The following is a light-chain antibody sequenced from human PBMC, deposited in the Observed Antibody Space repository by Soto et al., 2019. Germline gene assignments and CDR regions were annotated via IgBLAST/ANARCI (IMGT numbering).Light chain of an antibody. Sequence: EIVMTQSPVTLSVSPGERVTLSCRASQSVNNKVAWYQQKPGQAPRLLIFGASTRATGIPARFSGSGSVTEFTLTISSLQSEDFAVYYCQQYNNWPPITFGQGTRLEI. J-gene: IGKJ5*01. CDR2: GAS. CDR1: QSVNNK. CDR3: QQYNNWPPIT. V-gene: IGKV3-15*01.